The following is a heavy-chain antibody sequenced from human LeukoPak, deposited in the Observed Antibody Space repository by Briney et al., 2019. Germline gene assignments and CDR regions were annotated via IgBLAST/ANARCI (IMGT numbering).Heavy chain of an antibody. J-gene: IGHJ5*02. CDR3: ARGPRIAAAHNWIDP. V-gene: IGHV1-2*02. CDR1: GYTFTGYY. CDR2: INPNSGDT. Sequence: GASVKVSCKASGYTFTGYYMYWVRQTPGQGLEWMGWINPNSGDTNYAQKFQGRGTMTRDTSISTAYMELSRLRSDDTAVYYCARGPRIAAAHNWIDPWRQGALVTVSS. D-gene: IGHD6-13*01.